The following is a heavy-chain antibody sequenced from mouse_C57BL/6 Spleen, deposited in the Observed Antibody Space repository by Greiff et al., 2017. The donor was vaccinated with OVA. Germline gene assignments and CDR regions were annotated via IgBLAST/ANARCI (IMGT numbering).Heavy chain of an antibody. J-gene: IGHJ1*03. CDR3: ARSPYGKGGYFDV. D-gene: IGHD2-1*01. V-gene: IGHV1-26*01. Sequence: VQLQQSGPELVKPGASVKISCKASGYTFTDYYMNWVKQSHGKSLEWIGDINPNNGGTSYNQKFKGKATLTVDKSSSTAYMELRSLTSEDSAVYYCARSPYGKGGYFDVWGTGTTVTVSS. CDR1: GYTFTDYY. CDR2: INPNNGGT.